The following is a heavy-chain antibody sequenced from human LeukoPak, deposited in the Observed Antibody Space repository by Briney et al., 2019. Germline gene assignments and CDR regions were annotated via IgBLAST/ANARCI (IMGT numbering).Heavy chain of an antibody. CDR3: AIGGNYEILTGSPYPCY. CDR2: INPNSGAT. D-gene: IGHD3-9*01. J-gene: IGHJ4*02. V-gene: IGHV1-2*02. CDR1: GYMFTNYR. Sequence: ASMKVSCKASGYMFTNYRLNWVRQSPGEGLGWMGGINPNSGATNYAQNFQGRVTMTRDTSISTAYMEVSRLRSDDTAVYYCAIGGNYEILTGSPYPCYWGQGTLVTVSS.